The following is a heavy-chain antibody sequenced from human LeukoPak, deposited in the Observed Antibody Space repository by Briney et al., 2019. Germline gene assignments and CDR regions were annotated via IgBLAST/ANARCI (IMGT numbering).Heavy chain of an antibody. CDR1: GGSISSYY. D-gene: IGHD3-10*01. CDR2: IYYSGST. Sequence: SETLSLTCTVSGGSISSYYWSWIRQPPGKGLEWIGYIYYSGSTNYNPSLKSRVTISADTSKNQFSLKLSSVTAADTAVYYCARQGPYTIVPTLFDPWGQGTLVTVSS. V-gene: IGHV4-59*08. CDR3: ARQGPYTIVPTLFDP. J-gene: IGHJ5*02.